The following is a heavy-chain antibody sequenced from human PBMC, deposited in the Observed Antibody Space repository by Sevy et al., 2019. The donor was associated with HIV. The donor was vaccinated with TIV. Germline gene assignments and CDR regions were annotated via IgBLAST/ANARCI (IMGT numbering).Heavy chain of an antibody. J-gene: IGHJ5*02. CDR1: GYSISSGYY. CDR2: IYHSGST. V-gene: IGHV4-38-2*01. D-gene: IGHD4-17*01. Sequence: SETLSLSCAVSGYSISSGYYWGWIRQPPGKGLEWIGRIYHSGSTYYNPSLKSRVTISVDTSKNQFSLKLSSVTAADTAVYYCARTMPTTVTTQNWFDPWGQGTLVTVSS. CDR3: ARTMPTTVTTQNWFDP.